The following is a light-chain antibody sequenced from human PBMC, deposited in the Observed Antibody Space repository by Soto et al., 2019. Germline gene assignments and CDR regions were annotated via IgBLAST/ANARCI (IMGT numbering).Light chain of an antibody. V-gene: IGKV3-20*01. J-gene: IGKJ2*02. CDR1: QSVNSRY. CDR3: QQYDNSPRT. Sequence: EIVLTQSPGTLSLSPGERATLSCRASQSVNSRYLAWHQQKPGHAPRLLMYGASTRATGVPDRFSGGGSGTDFTLTISRLEPEDFAVYYCQQYDNSPRTLGQRTKLDI. CDR2: GAS.